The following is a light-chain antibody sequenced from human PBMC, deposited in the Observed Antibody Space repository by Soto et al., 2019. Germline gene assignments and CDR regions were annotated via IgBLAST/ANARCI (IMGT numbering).Light chain of an antibody. J-gene: IGLJ7*01. CDR3: AAWDDSLSETV. V-gene: IGLV1-47*01. CDR1: TFNVKNNY. Sequence: QSVLPQPPSLSGTPGQRVTISCSGSTFNVKNNYVYWYQQFAGTAPKLLIYSNNRRPSGVPDRFSGSKSGSSAYLAISGRRTEDEADYYCAAWDDSLSETVFGGGTQLTVL. CDR2: SNN.